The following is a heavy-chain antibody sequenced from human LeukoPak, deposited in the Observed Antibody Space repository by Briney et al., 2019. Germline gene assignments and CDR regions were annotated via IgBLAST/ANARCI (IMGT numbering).Heavy chain of an antibody. CDR3: AKVFRGGSGYSYYFDY. D-gene: IGHD3-22*01. CDR2: ISGSGGST. Sequence: PGGSLRLSCAASGFTFSSYAMSWVRQAPGKGLEWVSAISGSGGSTYYADSVKGRFTISRDNSKNTLYLQMNSPRAEDTAVYYCAKVFRGGSGYSYYFDYWGQGTLVTVSS. CDR1: GFTFSSYA. J-gene: IGHJ4*02. V-gene: IGHV3-23*01.